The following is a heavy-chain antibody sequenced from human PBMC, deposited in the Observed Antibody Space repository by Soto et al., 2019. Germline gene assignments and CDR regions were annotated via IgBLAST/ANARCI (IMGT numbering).Heavy chain of an antibody. V-gene: IGHV4-31*03. D-gene: IGHD3-22*01. Sequence: SETLSLTCTVSGGSISSDGYYWSWIRQHPGKGLEWIGYIYYSGSTYYNPSLKSRVTISVDTSKNQFSLKLSSVTAADTAVYYCARGAITMNDPPRGFDPWGQGTLVTVSS. CDR2: IYYSGST. J-gene: IGHJ5*02. CDR3: ARGAITMNDPPRGFDP. CDR1: GGSISSDGYY.